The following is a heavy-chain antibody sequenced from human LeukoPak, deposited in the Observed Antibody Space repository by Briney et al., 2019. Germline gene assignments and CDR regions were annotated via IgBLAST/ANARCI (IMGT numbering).Heavy chain of an antibody. D-gene: IGHD6-19*01. CDR1: GFTFNNYA. Sequence: PGGSLRLSCSASGFTFNNYAMSWVRQAPGKGLEWVSGISGSGGSRNYADSVKGRFTISRDNSKNTLYLQMNSLRAEDTAVYYCAKAGRSGWYPGWPFDIWGQGTMVTVSS. CDR2: ISGSGGSR. CDR3: AKAGRSGWYPGWPFDI. V-gene: IGHV3-23*01. J-gene: IGHJ3*02.